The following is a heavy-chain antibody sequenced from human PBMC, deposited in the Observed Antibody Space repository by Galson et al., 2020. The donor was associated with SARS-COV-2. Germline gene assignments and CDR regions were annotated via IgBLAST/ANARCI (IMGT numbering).Heavy chain of an antibody. CDR1: GYSVSTTNY. V-gene: IGHV4-38-2*02. Sequence: SETLSLTCTVSGYSVSTTNYWGWVRQPPGRGLEWIGRAYPSGTTYYNPSLKSRVTISVDTSKNQFSLRLDSVTAADTALYYCARQGVNMIVLVTVPGWYFDLWGRGTLVTVSS. CDR3: ARQGVNMIVLVTVPGWYFDL. CDR2: AYPSGTT. J-gene: IGHJ2*01. D-gene: IGHD3-22*01.